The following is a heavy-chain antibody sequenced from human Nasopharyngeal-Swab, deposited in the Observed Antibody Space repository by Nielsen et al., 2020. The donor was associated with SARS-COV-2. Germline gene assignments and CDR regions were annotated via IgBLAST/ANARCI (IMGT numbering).Heavy chain of an antibody. V-gene: IGHV4-34*01. J-gene: IGHJ1*01. Sequence: SETLSLTCAVYGGSFSGYYWGWIRQPPGKGLEWIGEINHSGSTNYNPSLKSRVTISVDTSKNQFSLKLSSVTAADTAVYYCARGMYSSGWYAEEYFQHWGQGTLVTVSS. CDR1: GGSFSGYY. D-gene: IGHD6-19*01. CDR3: ARGMYSSGWYAEEYFQH. CDR2: INHSGST.